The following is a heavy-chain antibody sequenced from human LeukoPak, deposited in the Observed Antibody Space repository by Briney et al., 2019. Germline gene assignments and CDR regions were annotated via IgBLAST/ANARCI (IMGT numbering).Heavy chain of an antibody. J-gene: IGHJ5*02. CDR1: GGSFRGYY. V-gene: IGHV4-34*01. D-gene: IGHD2-2*01. CDR3: ARDEERNCSSTSCYFGWFDP. CDR2: INHSGST. Sequence: SETLSLTCAVYGGSFRGYYWSWIRQPPGKGLEWIGEINHSGSTNYNPSLKSRVTISVDTSKNQFSLKLSSVTAADTAVYYCARDEERNCSSTSCYFGWFDPWGQGTLVAVSS.